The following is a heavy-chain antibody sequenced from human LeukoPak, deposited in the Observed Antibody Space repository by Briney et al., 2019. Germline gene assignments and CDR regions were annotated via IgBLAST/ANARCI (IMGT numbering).Heavy chain of an antibody. V-gene: IGHV3-23*01. CDR2: ISGSGGST. Sequence: GGSLRHSCAASGFTFSSYAISWVRQAPGKGLEWVSAISGSGGSTYYADSVKGRFTISRDNSKNTLYLQMNSLRAEDTAVYYCAKDLSYSSRSYFEYWGQGAPVTVSS. J-gene: IGHJ4*02. CDR3: AKDLSYSSRSYFEY. D-gene: IGHD6-13*01. CDR1: GFTFSSYA.